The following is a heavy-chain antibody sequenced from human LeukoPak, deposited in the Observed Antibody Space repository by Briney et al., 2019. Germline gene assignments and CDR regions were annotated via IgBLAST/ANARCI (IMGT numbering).Heavy chain of an antibody. Sequence: PSETLSLTCTVSGGSISSGDYYWSWIRQPPGKGLEWIGYISYSGSTNYNPSLKSRVIISVDTSKNHFSLKVTSVTAADTAVYYCARSIMITSGGVIAAFDYWGQGTLVTVSS. CDR1: GGSISSGDYY. V-gene: IGHV4-61*08. CDR3: ARSIMITSGGVIAAFDY. J-gene: IGHJ4*02. D-gene: IGHD3-16*02. CDR2: ISYSGST.